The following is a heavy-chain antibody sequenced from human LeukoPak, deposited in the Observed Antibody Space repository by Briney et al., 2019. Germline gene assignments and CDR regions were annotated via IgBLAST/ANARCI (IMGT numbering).Heavy chain of an antibody. D-gene: IGHD6-13*01. V-gene: IGHV3-9*03. CDR2: ISWNSGSI. J-gene: IGHJ3*02. CDR1: GFTFDDYA. CDR3: AKAKAPGIAAAGTRAFDI. Sequence: GGSLRLSCAASGFTFDDYAMHWVRHAPGKGLEWVSGISWNSGSIGYADSVKGRFTISRDNAKNSLYLQMNSLRAEDMALYYCAKAKAPGIAAAGTRAFDIWGQGTMVTVSS.